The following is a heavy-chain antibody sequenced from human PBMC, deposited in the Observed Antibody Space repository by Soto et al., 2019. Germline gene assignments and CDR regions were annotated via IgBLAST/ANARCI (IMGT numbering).Heavy chain of an antibody. CDR1: GFIFSNYG. CDR3: ARRFGDFFDF. CDR2: IWYDGSHK. V-gene: IGHV3-33*01. D-gene: IGHD3-3*01. Sequence: QVQLVESGGGVVQPGTSLRLSCTTSGFIFSNYGIHWVRQAPGKGLEWVAVIWYDGSHKYYADSVKGRFTISRDNSKNTLYLQINSLRAEDTAVYYCARRFGDFFDFWGQGTLVIVSS. J-gene: IGHJ4*02.